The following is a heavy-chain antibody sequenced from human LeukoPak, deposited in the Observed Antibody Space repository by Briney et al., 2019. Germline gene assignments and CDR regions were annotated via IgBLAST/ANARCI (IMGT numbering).Heavy chain of an antibody. CDR2: ISGSGGST. J-gene: IGHJ4*02. CDR3: ATLYDFWSCFPN. CDR1: GIPFSSYA. Sequence: GGSLRLSCEASGIPFSSYAMSWVRQAPGKGPEWVSVISGSGGSTSYADSVKGRFSISRGNSKHTLYLQMNNLRVEDTAVYYCATLYDFWSCFPNWGQGTLVTVSS. D-gene: IGHD3-3*01. V-gene: IGHV3-23*01.